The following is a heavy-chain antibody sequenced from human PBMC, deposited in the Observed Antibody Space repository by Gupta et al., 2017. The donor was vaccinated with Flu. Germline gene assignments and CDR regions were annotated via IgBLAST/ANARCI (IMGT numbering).Heavy chain of an antibody. J-gene: IGHJ3*01. Sequence: VDLGGRLVQPGRSLILSCAHPGFKFTNYALQWVRQAPGRGLEWVAVVSKDGTATYYGDSVEARFIISRDNTKQTVRLQMHSRSEVDTAVYFCARDAQGGYISYSFDLWGQGTAVNVSS. CDR3: ARDAQGGYISYSFDL. CDR1: GFKFTNYA. D-gene: IGHD5-12*01. CDR2: VSKDGTAT. V-gene: IGHV3-30*16.